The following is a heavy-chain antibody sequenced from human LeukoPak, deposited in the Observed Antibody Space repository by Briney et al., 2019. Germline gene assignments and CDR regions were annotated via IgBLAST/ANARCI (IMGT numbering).Heavy chain of an antibody. CDR3: ARTRYCGGGSRFALDY. CDR2: LSGSTTYI. CDR1: GFDFTTYS. D-gene: IGHD2-15*01. J-gene: IGHJ4*02. V-gene: IGHV3-21*01. Sequence: GGSLRLSCAASGFDFTTYSMNWVRQAPGKGLEWVSSLSGSTTYIYYADSVKGRFTISRDNAKNSLYLQMNSLRAEDTAIYYCARTRYCGGGSRFALDYWGLGTLVTVSS.